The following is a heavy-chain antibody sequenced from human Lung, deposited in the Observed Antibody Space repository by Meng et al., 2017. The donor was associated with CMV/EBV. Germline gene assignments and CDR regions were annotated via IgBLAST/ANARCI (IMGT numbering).Heavy chain of an antibody. J-gene: IGHJ6*02. D-gene: IGHD2-21*01. CDR2: IYWNDDK. CDR3: ARNVVVRSGDYYYYIMDV. CDR1: GFSLTTSGVG. V-gene: IGHV2-5*01. Sequence: GPXLVXPXXTLTLTCSFSGFSLTTSGVGVEWIRQPPGKALEWLGLIYWNDDKRYSPSLKSRLTLTKDTSKNQVVLTMTNMDPVDTATYFCARNVVVRSGDYYYYIMDVWGQGTTVTVSS.